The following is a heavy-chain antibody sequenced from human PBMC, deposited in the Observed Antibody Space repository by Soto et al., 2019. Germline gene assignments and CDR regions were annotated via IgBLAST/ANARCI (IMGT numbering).Heavy chain of an antibody. J-gene: IGHJ4*02. CDR1: GKSLSGYY. CDR2: INHSGYT. D-gene: IGHD1-26*01. V-gene: IGHV4-34*01. Sequence: QVQLQQWGAGLLKPSETLSLTCAVYGKSLSGYYSSWIRQPPGKALEWIGEINHSGYTNYNPSLKSRVTISVDTSKSQLVLNLSSVTAADTAMYYCARHHVRGRTIAGAAEFWGQGTLVTVSS. CDR3: ARHHVRGRTIAGAAEF.